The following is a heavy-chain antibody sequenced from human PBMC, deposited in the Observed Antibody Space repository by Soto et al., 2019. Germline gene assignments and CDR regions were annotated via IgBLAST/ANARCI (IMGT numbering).Heavy chain of an antibody. V-gene: IGHV1-69*13. CDR1: GGTFSSYA. CDR2: IIPIFGTA. D-gene: IGHD2-2*01. Sequence: AASVKVSCKASGGTFSSYAISWVRQAPGQGLEWMGGIIPIFGTANYAQKFQGRVTITADESTSTAYMELSSLRSEDTAVYYCAGRVKGYCSSTSCSKAPYYYYYYGMDVWGQGTTVTVSS. CDR3: AGRVKGYCSSTSCSKAPYYYYYYGMDV. J-gene: IGHJ6*02.